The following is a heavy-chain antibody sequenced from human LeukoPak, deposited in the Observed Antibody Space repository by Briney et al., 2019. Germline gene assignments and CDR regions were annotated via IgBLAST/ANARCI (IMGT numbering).Heavy chain of an antibody. V-gene: IGHV1-2*02. CDR2: INPNSGGT. D-gene: IGHD3-10*01. CDR3: ARAPNLYGSGSYKPGGAFDI. J-gene: IGHJ3*02. Sequence: ASVKVSCKASGYAFTGYYMHWVRQAPGQGLEWMGWINPNSGGTNYAQKFQGRVTMTRDTSISTAYMELSRLRSDDTAVYYCARAPNLYGSGSYKPGGAFDIWGQGTMVTVSS. CDR1: GYAFTGYY.